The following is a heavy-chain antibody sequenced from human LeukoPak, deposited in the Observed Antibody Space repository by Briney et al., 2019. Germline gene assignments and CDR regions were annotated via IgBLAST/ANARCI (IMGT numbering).Heavy chain of an antibody. J-gene: IGHJ4*02. Sequence: GGSLRLSCAASGFTFSSYAMSWVRQAPGKGLEWVSGISGSGGRTYYADSVKGRFTISRDNSKNTLNLQMNSLRAEDTALYYCAKGYSDGSGWSLDFWGQGTLLSVSS. D-gene: IGHD6-19*01. CDR2: ISGSGGRT. CDR3: AKGYSDGSGWSLDF. CDR1: GFTFSSYA. V-gene: IGHV3-23*01.